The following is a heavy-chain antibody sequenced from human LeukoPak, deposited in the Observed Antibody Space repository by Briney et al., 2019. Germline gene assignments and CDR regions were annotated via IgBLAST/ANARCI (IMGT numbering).Heavy chain of an antibody. CDR3: AKDLWNYDILTGPYYFDY. J-gene: IGHJ4*02. CDR1: GFTFSSYA. V-gene: IGHV3-23*01. Sequence: GGSLRLSCAASGFTFSSYAMSWVRQAPGKGLEWVSAISGSGGSTYYADSVKGRFTISRDNSKNTLYLQMNSLRAEDTAVYYCAKDLWNYDILTGPYYFDYWGQGTLVTVSS. CDR2: ISGSGGST. D-gene: IGHD3-9*01.